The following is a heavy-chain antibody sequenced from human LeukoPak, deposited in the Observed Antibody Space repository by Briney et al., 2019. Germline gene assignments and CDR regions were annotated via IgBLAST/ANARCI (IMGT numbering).Heavy chain of an antibody. V-gene: IGHV3-13*01. CDR3: ARGGGYCSSTSCYLLSTEFDY. CDR2: IGTAGDT. CDR1: GFTFSSYD. D-gene: IGHD2-2*01. Sequence: GGSLRLFCAASGFTFSSYDMHWVRQATGKGLEWVSAIGTAGDTYYPGSVKGRFTISRENAKNSLYLQMNSLRAGDTAVYYCARGGGYCSSTSCYLLSTEFDYWGQGTLVTVSS. J-gene: IGHJ4*02.